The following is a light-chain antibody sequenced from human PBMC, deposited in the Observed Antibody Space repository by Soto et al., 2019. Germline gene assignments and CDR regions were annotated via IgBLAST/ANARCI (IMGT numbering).Light chain of an antibody. J-gene: IGKJ1*01. CDR2: DAS. CDR1: QSVGSS. CDR3: QQSFSTPPT. V-gene: IGKV1-33*01. Sequence: DIQMTQSPSSLSASVGDRVTITCRATQSVGSSLNWYLQKPGKAPRLLIHDASNLEKGVPSRFGGSGYGTDFTFTISSLQPEDVATYYCQQSFSTPPTVGQGTKVDI.